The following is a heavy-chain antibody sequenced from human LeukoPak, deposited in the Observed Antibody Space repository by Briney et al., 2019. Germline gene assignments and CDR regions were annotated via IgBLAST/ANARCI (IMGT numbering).Heavy chain of an antibody. CDR2: ISTSSSTI. D-gene: IGHD3-10*01. Sequence: GGSLRLSCAASGFTFSSYSMSWVRQAPGKGLDWVSYISTSSSTIYYADSVKGRFTISRDNSKNTLSLQMNSLRVDDTAVYYCARAYYGSGSNYYYGLDVWGQGTTVTASS. CDR3: ARAYYGSGSNYYYGLDV. V-gene: IGHV3-48*01. CDR1: GFTFSSYS. J-gene: IGHJ6*02.